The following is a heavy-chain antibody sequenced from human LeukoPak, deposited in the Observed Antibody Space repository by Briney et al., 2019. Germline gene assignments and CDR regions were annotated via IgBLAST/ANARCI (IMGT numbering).Heavy chain of an antibody. Sequence: SSETLSLTCTVSGGSISSYYWSWIRQPAGKGLEWIGRIHTSGSTNYNPSLKSRVTMSVDTSKNQFSLKLSSVTAADTAVYYCAREGAVAAYFDYWGQGTLVTVSS. D-gene: IGHD6-19*01. CDR3: AREGAVAAYFDY. J-gene: IGHJ4*02. CDR2: IHTSGST. CDR1: GGSISSYY. V-gene: IGHV4-4*07.